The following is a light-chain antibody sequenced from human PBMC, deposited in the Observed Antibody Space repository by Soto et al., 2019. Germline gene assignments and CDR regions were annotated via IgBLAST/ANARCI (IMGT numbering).Light chain of an antibody. CDR2: DAS. CDR1: QNVYNN. J-gene: IGKJ4*01. Sequence: EIVMTQSPATLSVSPGEGATLSCKASQNVYNNLAWYQQRPGQPPRLLIYDASTRATGISARFSGSGYGTKFTLPISSLQSEDFAVYFCQQCRNWPLTFGGGTKVDIK. CDR3: QQCRNWPLT. V-gene: IGKV3-15*01.